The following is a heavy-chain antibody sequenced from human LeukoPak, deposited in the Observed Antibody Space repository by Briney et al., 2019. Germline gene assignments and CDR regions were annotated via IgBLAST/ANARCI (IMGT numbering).Heavy chain of an antibody. D-gene: IGHD2-21*01. CDR3: ARAYRARVPGPHNWFDP. CDR1: GFTFSDYY. J-gene: IGHJ5*02. V-gene: IGHV3-11*01. CDR2: ISSSGSTI. Sequence: GGSLRLSCAASGFTFSDYYMSWIRQAPGKGLEWVSYISSSGSTIYYADSVKGRFIISRDNAKNSLYLQMNSLRAEDTAVYYHARAYRARVPGPHNWFDPWGQGTLVTVSS.